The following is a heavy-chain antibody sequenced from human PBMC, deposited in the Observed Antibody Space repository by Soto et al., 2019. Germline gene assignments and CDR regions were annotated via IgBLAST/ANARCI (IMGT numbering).Heavy chain of an antibody. CDR1: SGSISSSNW. Sequence: QVQLQESGPGLVKPSGTLSLTCAVSSGSISSSNWWSWVRQPPGKGLEWIGEIYHSGSTNYNPSLMSRVARSVGQSKNQFALKRSSVTAADTAVYYWERQYGDYGSCAFDIWGQGTMVTVSS. V-gene: IGHV4-4*02. CDR2: IYHSGST. D-gene: IGHD4-17*01. J-gene: IGHJ3*02. CDR3: ERQYGDYGSCAFDI.